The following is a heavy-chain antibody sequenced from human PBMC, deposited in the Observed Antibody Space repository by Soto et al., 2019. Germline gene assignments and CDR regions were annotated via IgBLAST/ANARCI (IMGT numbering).Heavy chain of an antibody. CDR1: GDSVSSNSAG. D-gene: IGHD1-26*01. CDR2: TYYRSKWYY. J-gene: IGHJ4*01. CDR3: ARVEQYSGRIFDC. Sequence: QTPSLTCAIPGDSVSSNSAGWSWVRQSPSRGVEWLGRTYYRSKWYYEYAVSVRGRITSNPDTSKNQYSLQLKSVTPEETAVYFCARVEQYSGRIFDCWGQGTLVTVSS. V-gene: IGHV6-1*01.